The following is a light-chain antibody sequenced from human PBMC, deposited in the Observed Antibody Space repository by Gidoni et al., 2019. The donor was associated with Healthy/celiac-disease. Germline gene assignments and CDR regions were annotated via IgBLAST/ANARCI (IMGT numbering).Light chain of an antibody. CDR3: QQRSNWPRT. J-gene: IGKJ1*01. CDR2: DAS. V-gene: IGKV3-11*01. CDR1: QSVSSY. Sequence: EIALTQSPATLSLSPGERATLPCRASQSVSSYLAWYQQKPGQAPRLLIHDASNRASGIPARFSGSGSGTDFTLTISSLEPEYLAVYYCQQRSNWPRTFGQGTKVEIK.